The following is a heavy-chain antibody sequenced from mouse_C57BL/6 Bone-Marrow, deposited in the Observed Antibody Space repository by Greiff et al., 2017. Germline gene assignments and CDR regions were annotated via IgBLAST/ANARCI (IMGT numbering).Heavy chain of an antibody. D-gene: IGHD1-1*01. Sequence: EVNLVESGGGLVQPGGSLKLSCAASGFTFSDYYMYWVRQTPEKRLEWVAYISNGGGSTYYPDTVKGRFTISRDNAKNTLYLQMSRLKSEDTAMYYCARQGITTVVSYYAMDYWGQGTSVTVSS. CDR3: ARQGITTVVSYYAMDY. CDR1: GFTFSDYY. V-gene: IGHV5-12*01. CDR2: ISNGGGST. J-gene: IGHJ4*01.